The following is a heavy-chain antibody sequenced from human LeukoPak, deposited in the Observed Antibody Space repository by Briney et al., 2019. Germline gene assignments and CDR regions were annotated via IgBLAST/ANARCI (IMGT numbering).Heavy chain of an antibody. D-gene: IGHD3-22*01. V-gene: IGHV1-69*06. CDR1: GGTFSSYA. J-gene: IGHJ2*01. CDR3: ATFYYDSSGDWYFDL. CDR2: IIPIFGTA. Sequence: SVKVSCKASGGTFSSYAISWVRQAPGQGLEWMGGIIPIFGTANYAQKFQGRVTMTEDTSTDTAYMELSSLRSEDTAVYYCATFYYDSSGDWYFDLWGRGTLVTVSS.